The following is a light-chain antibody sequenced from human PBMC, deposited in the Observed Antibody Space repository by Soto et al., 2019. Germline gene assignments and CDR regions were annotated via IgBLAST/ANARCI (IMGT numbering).Light chain of an antibody. CDR2: DAS. V-gene: IGKV3-11*01. CDR3: QKRGNWPQ. CDR1: QSISNY. Sequence: EIVLTQSPATLSLSPGETATLSCRASQSISNYLAWYQHKPCQAPRLLILDASNRATGIPARFSDSGSGTDFTLNISGLEPEDFAIYYCQKRGNWPQFGQGTRLEIK. J-gene: IGKJ5*01.